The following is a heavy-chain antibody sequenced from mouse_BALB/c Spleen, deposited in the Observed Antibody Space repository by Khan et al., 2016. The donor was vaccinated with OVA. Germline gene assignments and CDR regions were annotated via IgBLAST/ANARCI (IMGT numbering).Heavy chain of an antibody. J-gene: IGHJ2*01. CDR2: IYPGTDNT. CDR1: GYIFTSYW. V-gene: IGHV1S132*01. D-gene: IGHD3-2*02. Sequence: QVRLQQSGAELVRPGASVKLSCKTSGYIFTSYWIHWVKQSSGQGLEWIARIYPGTDNTYYNEKLKDKATLTADKSSSTAYMQLSSLKSEDSAVYFCAREEALYYFDYWGQGTTLTVSS. CDR3: AREEALYYFDY.